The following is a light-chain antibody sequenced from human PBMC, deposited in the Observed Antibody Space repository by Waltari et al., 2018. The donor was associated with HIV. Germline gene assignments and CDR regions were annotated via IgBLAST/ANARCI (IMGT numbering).Light chain of an antibody. Sequence: SYVLTQPPSVSVAPGQTARITCGGNNIGRKSVHWYQQKPRQAPVLVVYDDSDRPSGIPERFSGSNSGNTATLTISRVEAGDEADYYCQVWDSSSDHYVFGTGTKVTVL. V-gene: IGLV3-21*02. CDR2: DDS. CDR3: QVWDSSSDHYV. J-gene: IGLJ1*01. CDR1: NIGRKS.